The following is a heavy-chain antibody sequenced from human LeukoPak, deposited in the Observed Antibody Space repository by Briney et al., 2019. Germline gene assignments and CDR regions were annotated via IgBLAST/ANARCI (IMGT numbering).Heavy chain of an antibody. CDR1: GFTFSSYW. Sequence: GGSLRLSCAASGFTFSSYWMTWVRQAPGKGLEWVASIKQDGSDKYYVNSVKGRFTISRDNAKNSLYLQMNSLRAEDTAVYYCARDLWGGSGSGFDYWGQGTLVTVSS. D-gene: IGHD3-10*01. CDR3: ARDLWGGSGSGFDY. J-gene: IGHJ4*02. V-gene: IGHV3-7*04. CDR2: IKQDGSDK.